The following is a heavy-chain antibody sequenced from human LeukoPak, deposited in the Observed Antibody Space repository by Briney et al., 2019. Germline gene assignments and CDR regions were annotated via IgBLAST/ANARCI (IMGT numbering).Heavy chain of an antibody. J-gene: IGHJ4*02. CDR1: GYTFTGYY. Sequence: VSVKVSCKASGYTFTGYYMHWVRQAPGQGLEWMGWINPNSGGTNYAQKFQGRVTMTRDTSISTAYMELSRLRSDDTAVYYCARGDLVDDYFDYWGQGTLVTVSS. V-gene: IGHV1-2*02. CDR3: ARGDLVDDYFDY. CDR2: INPNSGGT. D-gene: IGHD2-15*01.